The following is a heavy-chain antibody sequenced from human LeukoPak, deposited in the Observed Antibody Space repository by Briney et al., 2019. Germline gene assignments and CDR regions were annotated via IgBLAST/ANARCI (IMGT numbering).Heavy chain of an antibody. CDR2: SGST. V-gene: IGHV4-38-2*02. Sequence: PSETLSLTCTVSGYSISSGYYWGWIRQPPGKGLEWIGSGSTYYNPSLKSRVTISVDTSKNQFSLKLSSVTAADTAVYYCARDRVWDYDILTGRTHRAFDPWGQGTLVTVSS. J-gene: IGHJ5*02. CDR1: GYSISSGYY. CDR3: ARDRVWDYDILTGRTHRAFDP. D-gene: IGHD3-9*01.